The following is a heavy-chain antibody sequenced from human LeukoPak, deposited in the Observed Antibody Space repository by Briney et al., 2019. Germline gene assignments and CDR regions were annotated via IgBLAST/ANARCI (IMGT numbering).Heavy chain of an antibody. D-gene: IGHD5-24*01. Sequence: GGSLRLSCAASGFTFSNSLMHWVRQVPGKELVWVARIDTDGSTTHYADSVKGRFTISRDNAKNTLYLQTNSLRAEDTAVYYCARDRDGYNYWGQGTLVTVSS. J-gene: IGHJ4*02. CDR3: ARDRDGYNY. CDR2: IDTDGSTT. CDR1: GFTFSNSL. V-gene: IGHV3-74*01.